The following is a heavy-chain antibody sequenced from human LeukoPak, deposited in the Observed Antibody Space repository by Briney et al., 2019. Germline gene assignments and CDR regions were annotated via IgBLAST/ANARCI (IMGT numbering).Heavy chain of an antibody. D-gene: IGHD3-22*01. V-gene: IGHV3-48*01. Sequence: GGSLRLSCAASGFTFSTYSMNWVRQAPGKGLEWVSYISSISRNIYYAGSVKGRFTISRDNAKNSLYLQMNSLRAEDTAIYYCARQYYYDSSGTFDYWGQGTLVTVSS. CDR3: ARQYYYDSSGTFDY. CDR1: GFTFSTYS. CDR2: ISSISRNI. J-gene: IGHJ4*02.